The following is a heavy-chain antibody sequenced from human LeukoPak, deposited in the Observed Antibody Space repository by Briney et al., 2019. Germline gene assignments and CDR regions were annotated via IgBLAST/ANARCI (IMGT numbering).Heavy chain of an antibody. CDR2: ITYSGVT. Sequence: SETLSLTCTLSGASFSSSSHYWAWIRQAPGKGLEWIGSITYSGVTYYNPSLQSRVTMSLDTSKIQFYLRLTSVTAADTAVYYCARVHLWFGVFDAFDIWGQGTMVAVSS. D-gene: IGHD3-10*01. CDR3: ARVHLWFGVFDAFDI. J-gene: IGHJ3*02. CDR1: GASFSSSSHY. V-gene: IGHV4-39*07.